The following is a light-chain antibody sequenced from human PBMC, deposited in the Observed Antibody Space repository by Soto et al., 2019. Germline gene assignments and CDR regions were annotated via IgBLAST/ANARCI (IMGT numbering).Light chain of an antibody. CDR1: QSISSY. CDR3: RQSYSSPAIT. V-gene: IGKV1-39*01. J-gene: IGKJ5*01. CDR2: AAS. Sequence: DIQMTQSPSSLSASVGDRVTITCRASQSISSYLNWYQQKPGKAPKLLIYAASSLQSGVPSRFSSSGSGTDFTLTISSLQPEDYSTYYCRQSYSSPAITFGQGTRLEIK.